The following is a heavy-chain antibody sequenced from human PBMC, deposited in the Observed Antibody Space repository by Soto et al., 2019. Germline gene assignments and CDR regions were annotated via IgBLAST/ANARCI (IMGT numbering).Heavy chain of an antibody. Sequence: EVQLLESGGGWLQPGGSLRLSCAASGFTFSSYAMNWVRQARGKGLEWVSGITGSGAGSYYSDSVKGRFTISRDNSKNTLYLQMNSLRAEDTAVYYCAKAYSNSWPNDWFDPWGQGTLVTVSS. V-gene: IGHV3-23*01. D-gene: IGHD6-13*01. CDR3: AKAYSNSWPNDWFDP. J-gene: IGHJ5*02. CDR1: GFTFSSYA. CDR2: ITGSGAGS.